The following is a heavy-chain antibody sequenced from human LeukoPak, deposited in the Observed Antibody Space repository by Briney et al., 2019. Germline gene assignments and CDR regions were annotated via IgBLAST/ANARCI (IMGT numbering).Heavy chain of an antibody. J-gene: IGHJ4*02. CDR3: ARSTPSTNRNYPPLFSFDS. CDR2: IYYSGST. V-gene: IGHV4-59*01. D-gene: IGHD1-7*01. CDR1: GGSIRDYF. Sequence: PSETLSLTCNVSGGSIRDYFWSWIRQPPGKGLEWIGYIYYSGSTSYNPSLKSRVSISEDTSKGQFSLKLKTMTAADTAVYFCARSTPSTNRNYPPLFSFDSWGQGILVTVSS.